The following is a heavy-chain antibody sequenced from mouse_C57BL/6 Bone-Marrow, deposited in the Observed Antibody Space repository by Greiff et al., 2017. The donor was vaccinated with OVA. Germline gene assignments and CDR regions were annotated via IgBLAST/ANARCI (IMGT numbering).Heavy chain of an antibody. D-gene: IGHD1-1*01. CDR2: IDPENGDT. J-gene: IGHJ4*01. CDR1: GFNIKDDY. Sequence: EVQLQQSGAELVRPGASVKLSCTASGFNIKDDYMHWVKQRPEQGLEWIGWIDPENGDTEYASKFQGKATITADTSSNTAYLQLSSLTSEDTAVYYCTTRIYYYGSRYYAMDYWGQGTSVTVSS. CDR3: TTRIYYYGSRYYAMDY. V-gene: IGHV14-4*01.